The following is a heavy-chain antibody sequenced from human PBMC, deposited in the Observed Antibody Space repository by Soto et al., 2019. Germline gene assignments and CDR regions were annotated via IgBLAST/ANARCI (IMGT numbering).Heavy chain of an antibody. J-gene: IGHJ6*02. V-gene: IGHV3-21*01. D-gene: IGHD3-3*01. CDR3: ARSQGRVTSYYDFWSGNQYYYYYGMDV. CDR1: GFTFSSYS. CDR2: ISSSSYI. Sequence: GGSLRLSCAASGFTFSSYSMNWVRQAPGKGLEWVSSISSSSYIYYADSVKGRFTISRDNAKNSLYLQMNSLRAEDTAVYYCARSQGRVTSYYDFWSGNQYYYYYGMDVWGQGTTVTVSS.